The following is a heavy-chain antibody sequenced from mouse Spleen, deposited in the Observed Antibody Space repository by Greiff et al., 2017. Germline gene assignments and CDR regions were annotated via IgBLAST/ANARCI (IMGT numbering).Heavy chain of an antibody. Sequence: QVQLKQPGAELVKPGASVKLSCKASGYTFTSYWMQWVKQRPGQGLEWIGEIDPSDSYTNYNQKFKGKATLTVDTSSSTAYMQLSSLTSEDSAVYYCARRRDYGNYFYFDYWGQGTTLTVSS. J-gene: IGHJ2*01. V-gene: IGHV1-50*01. CDR3: ARRRDYGNYFYFDY. D-gene: IGHD2-1*01. CDR1: GYTFTSYW. CDR2: IDPSDSYT.